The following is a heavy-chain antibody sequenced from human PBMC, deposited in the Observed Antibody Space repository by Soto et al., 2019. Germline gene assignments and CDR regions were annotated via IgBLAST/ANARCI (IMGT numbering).Heavy chain of an antibody. CDR3: ARDRSDSSGYYVRYFDY. V-gene: IGHV3-48*02. Sequence: DVQLVESGGGLVQPGGSLRLSCAASGFTLSSYTMNWVRQAPGKRLEWVSYIGSSSSSIYYADSVKGRFTISRDNDKNSLYLQMNSLRDEDTAVYYCARDRSDSSGYYVRYFDYWGQGTRVTVSS. J-gene: IGHJ4*02. D-gene: IGHD3-22*01. CDR2: IGSSSSSI. CDR1: GFTLSSYT.